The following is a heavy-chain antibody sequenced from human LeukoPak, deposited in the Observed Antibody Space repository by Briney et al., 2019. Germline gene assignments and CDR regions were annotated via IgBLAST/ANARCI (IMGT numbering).Heavy chain of an antibody. CDR2: ISYDGSNK. CDR3: AKDGYNYAEDAFDI. D-gene: IGHD5-24*01. J-gene: IGHJ3*02. Sequence: PGGSLRLSCAASGFTFSSYGMHWVRQAPGKGLEWVAVISYDGSNKYYADSVKGRFTISRDNSKNTLCLQMNSLRAEDTAVYYCAKDGYNYAEDAFDIWGQGTMVTVSS. CDR1: GFTFSSYG. V-gene: IGHV3-30*18.